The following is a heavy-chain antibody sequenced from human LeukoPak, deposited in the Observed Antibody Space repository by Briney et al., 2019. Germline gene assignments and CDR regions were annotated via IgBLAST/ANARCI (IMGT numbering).Heavy chain of an antibody. Sequence: GGSLRLSCAASGFTFDDYAMTWVRQPPGKGLEWVSTVNWNGGSTSYADSVKGRFTISRDNAKDSLYLQMSSLRADDTAFYYCARGGTVTTFDYWGQGTLVTVSS. CDR1: GFTFDDYA. V-gene: IGHV3-20*04. CDR3: ARGGTVTTFDY. CDR2: VNWNGGST. J-gene: IGHJ4*02. D-gene: IGHD4-11*01.